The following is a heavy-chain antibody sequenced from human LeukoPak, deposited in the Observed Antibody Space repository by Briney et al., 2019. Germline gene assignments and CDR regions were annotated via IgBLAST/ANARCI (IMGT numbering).Heavy chain of an antibody. Sequence: GGSLRLSCAASGFTFSSYAMSWVRQAPGKGLEWVSAISGSGGSTYYADSVKGRFTISRDNSKNTLYLQMNSLRAEDTAVYYCARNSSGYYLAHYDYWGQGTLVTVSS. V-gene: IGHV3-23*01. CDR3: ARNSSGYYLAHYDY. D-gene: IGHD3-22*01. J-gene: IGHJ4*02. CDR1: GFTFSSYA. CDR2: ISGSGGST.